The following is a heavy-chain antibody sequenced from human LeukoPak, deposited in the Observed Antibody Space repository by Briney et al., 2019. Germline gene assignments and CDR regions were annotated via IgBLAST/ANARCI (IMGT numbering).Heavy chain of an antibody. V-gene: IGHV4-34*01. CDR3: ARGYYYESSGYFDY. CDR1: GGSFSGYY. Sequence: PSETLSLTCAVYGGSFSGYYWSWIRQPPGKGLEWIGEINHSGSTNYNPSPNSRATISVDTSKNQFSLKLSSVTAADTAVYYCARGYYYESSGYFDYWGQGTLVTVSS. J-gene: IGHJ4*02. D-gene: IGHD3-22*01. CDR2: INHSGST.